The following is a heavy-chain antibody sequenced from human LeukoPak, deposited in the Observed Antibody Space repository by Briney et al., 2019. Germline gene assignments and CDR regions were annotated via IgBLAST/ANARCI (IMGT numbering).Heavy chain of an antibody. CDR3: AKGGGDY. CDR2: ISWNSAKI. J-gene: IGHJ4*02. V-gene: IGHV3-9*01. D-gene: IGHD3-10*01. CDR1: GFRFDDYA. Sequence: GRSLRLSCAASGFRFDDYAMHWVRQAPGKGPEWVSGISWNSAKIVYADSVKGRFTISRDNAKNSLYLQMNSLRAEDTALYFCAKGGGDYWGQGTLVTVSS.